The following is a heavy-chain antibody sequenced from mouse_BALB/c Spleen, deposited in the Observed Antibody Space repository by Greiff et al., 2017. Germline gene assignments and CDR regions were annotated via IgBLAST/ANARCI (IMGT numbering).Heavy chain of an antibody. CDR2: ISYSGST. V-gene: IGHV3-2*02. Sequence: VQLKESGPGLVKPSQSLSLTCTVTGYSITSDYAWNWIRQFPGNKLEWMGYISYSGSTSYNPSLKSRISITRDTSKNQFFLQLNSVTTEDTATYYCARAISTATRFAYWGQGTLVTVSA. D-gene: IGHD1-2*01. CDR3: ARAISTATRFAY. CDR1: GYSITSDYA. J-gene: IGHJ3*01.